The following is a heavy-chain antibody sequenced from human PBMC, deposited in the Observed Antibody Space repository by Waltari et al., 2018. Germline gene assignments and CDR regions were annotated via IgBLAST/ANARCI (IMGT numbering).Heavy chain of an antibody. V-gene: IGHV3-23*01. CDR3: ARVGIQGRCGGSTCFDY. Sequence: EVQLLESGGGLVQPGGSLRLSCAASGFTFSSYAMSWVRQAPGKGLEWVSAISGSGGSTYYADSVKGRFTISRDNSKNTLYLQMNSLRAEDTAVYYCARVGIQGRCGGSTCFDYWGQGILVTVSS. CDR2: ISGSGGST. J-gene: IGHJ4*02. D-gene: IGHD2-21*01. CDR1: GFTFSSYA.